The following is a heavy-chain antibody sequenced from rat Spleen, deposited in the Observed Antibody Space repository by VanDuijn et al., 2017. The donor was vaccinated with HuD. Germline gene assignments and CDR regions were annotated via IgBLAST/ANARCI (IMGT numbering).Heavy chain of an antibody. J-gene: IGHJ2*01. Sequence: EVQLVESGGGLVRPGRSLKLSCAGSGFTFSDYAMAWVRQAPTKGLEWVASITNSGGSTYYRDSVRGRFTISRDNAKSTLYLQMDSLKSEDTATYYCARHSTEGTFDYWGQGVMVTVSS. D-gene: IGHD1-11*01. CDR2: ITNSGGST. CDR3: ARHSTEGTFDY. CDR1: GFTFSDYA. V-gene: IGHV5S23*01.